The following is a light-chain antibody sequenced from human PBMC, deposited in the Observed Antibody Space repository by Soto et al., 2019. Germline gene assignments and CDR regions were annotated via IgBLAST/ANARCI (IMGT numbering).Light chain of an antibody. V-gene: IGKV3-20*01. J-gene: IGKJ2*01. CDR2: GTS. CDR3: QHYGSSPPMYT. CDR1: QSVSTTY. Sequence: EIVLTQSPGTLSLSPGERATLSCRASQSVSTTYLGWYQQKPGQAPRLLVYGTSRRATGIPDRFSGSGSGTDFTLTISSLETEYLAVYYCQHYGSSPPMYTFGQGTKLEIK.